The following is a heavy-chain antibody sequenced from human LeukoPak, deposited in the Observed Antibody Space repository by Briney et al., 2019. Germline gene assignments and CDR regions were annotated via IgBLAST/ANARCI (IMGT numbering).Heavy chain of an antibody. J-gene: IGHJ4*02. CDR1: GFTFGSYG. D-gene: IGHD1-26*01. Sequence: GGSLRLSCAASGFTFGSYGMHWVRQAPGKGLEWVAVISYDGSNKYYADSVKGRFTISRDNSKNTLYLQMYSLRAEDTAVYYCAKGGSYYYVYWGQGTPVTVSS. CDR3: AKGGSYYYVY. CDR2: ISYDGSNK. V-gene: IGHV3-30*18.